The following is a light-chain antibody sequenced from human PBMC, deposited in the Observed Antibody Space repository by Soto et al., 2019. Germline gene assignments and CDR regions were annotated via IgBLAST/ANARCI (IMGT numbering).Light chain of an antibody. CDR1: SSDVGSYNL. V-gene: IGLV2-23*02. CDR2: EVS. CDR3: CSYAGSSTFEKV. J-gene: IGLJ3*02. Sequence: QSALTQPASVSGSPGQSITISCTGTSSDVGSYNLVSWYQQHPGKAPKLMIYEVSKRPSGVSNRFSASKSGNTASLTISGLQAEDEVDYYCCSYAGSSTFEKVFGGGTKLTVL.